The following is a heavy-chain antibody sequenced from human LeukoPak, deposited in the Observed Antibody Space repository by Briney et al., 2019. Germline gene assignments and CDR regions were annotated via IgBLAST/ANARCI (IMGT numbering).Heavy chain of an antibody. CDR2: IYYGGST. CDR1: GGSISSYY. Sequence: SETLSLTCTVSGGSISSYYWSWIRQPPGKGLEWIGYIYYGGSTNYNPSLKSRVTISVDTSKNQFSLKLSSVTAADTAVYYCASTRGYSGYGDWGQGTLVTVSS. D-gene: IGHD5-12*01. CDR3: ASTRGYSGYGD. J-gene: IGHJ4*02. V-gene: IGHV4-59*01.